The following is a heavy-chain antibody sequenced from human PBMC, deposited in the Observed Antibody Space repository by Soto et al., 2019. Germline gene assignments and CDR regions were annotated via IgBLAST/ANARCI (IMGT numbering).Heavy chain of an antibody. Sequence: QVQLVESGGGVVQPGRSLRLSCAASGFTFSSYGMHWVRQAPGKGLEWVAVIWYDGSNKYYADSVKGRFTISRDNSKNTLYLQMNSLRAEDTAVYYCARERGDYGMDVWGQGTTVTVSS. J-gene: IGHJ6*02. CDR3: ARERGDYGMDV. CDR1: GFTFSSYG. CDR2: IWYDGSNK. V-gene: IGHV3-33*01.